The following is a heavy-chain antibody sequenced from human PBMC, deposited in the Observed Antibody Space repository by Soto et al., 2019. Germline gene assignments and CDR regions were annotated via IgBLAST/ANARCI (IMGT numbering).Heavy chain of an antibody. V-gene: IGHV4-34*01. CDR3: ARRQTVIAAAEKNWFDP. Sequence: SETLSLTCAVYGGSFSGYYWSWIRQPPGKGLEWIGEINHSGSTNYNPSLKSRVTISVDTFKNQFSLKLSSVTAADTAVYYCARRQTVIAAAEKNWFDPWGQGTLVTVSS. D-gene: IGHD6-13*01. J-gene: IGHJ5*02. CDR2: INHSGST. CDR1: GGSFSGYY.